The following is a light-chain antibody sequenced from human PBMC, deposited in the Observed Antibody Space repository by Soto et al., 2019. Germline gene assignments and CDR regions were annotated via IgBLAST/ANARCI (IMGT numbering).Light chain of an antibody. J-gene: IGKJ5*01. V-gene: IGKV3D-20*02. Sequence: EIALTQSPVALSVSPVARVTFSFIASQSISLYYLAWYQHKPGLAPRLIIYGASSRATGIPDRFSGSGSGTDFTLTITRLEPEDFAVYFCHKSYNWPPVNFGKGPRLALK. CDR2: GAS. CDR3: HKSYNWPPVN. CDR1: QSISLYY.